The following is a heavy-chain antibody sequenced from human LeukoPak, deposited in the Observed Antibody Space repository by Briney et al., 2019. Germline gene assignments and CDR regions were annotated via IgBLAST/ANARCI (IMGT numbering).Heavy chain of an antibody. CDR2: IYYSGST. CDR3: ARTGHLERAAVTTGWGAFDI. V-gene: IGHV4-59*12. D-gene: IGHD4-17*01. J-gene: IGHJ3*02. Sequence: SETLSLTCTVSGGSISSYYWSWIRQPPGKGLEWIGYIYYSGSTNCNPSLKSRVTISVDRSKNQFSLKLSSVTAADTAVYYCARTGHLERAAVTTGWGAFDIWGQGTMVTVSS. CDR1: GGSISSYY.